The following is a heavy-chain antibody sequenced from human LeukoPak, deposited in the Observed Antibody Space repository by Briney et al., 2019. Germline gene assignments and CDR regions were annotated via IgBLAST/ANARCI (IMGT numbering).Heavy chain of an antibody. Sequence: PGGSLRLSCAASGFTFSTFAMIWVRQPPGKGLEWVSSIFPSGGEIHYEDSVRGRFTISRDNSKSILSLQMNSLRAEDTAIYYCATYRQVLLPFESWGQGTLVTVSS. CDR3: ATYRQVLLPFES. CDR2: IFPSGGEI. D-gene: IGHD5-18*01. CDR1: GFTFSTFA. J-gene: IGHJ4*02. V-gene: IGHV3-23*01.